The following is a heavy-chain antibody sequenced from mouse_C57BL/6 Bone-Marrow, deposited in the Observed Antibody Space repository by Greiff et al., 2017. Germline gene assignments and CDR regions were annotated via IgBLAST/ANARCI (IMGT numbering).Heavy chain of an antibody. V-gene: IGHV14-4*01. CDR1: GFNIKDDY. CDR2: ITPDNGDT. CDR3: TTVFITSVV. Sequence: EVQLQQSGAELVRPGASVKFSCTASGFNIKDDYMHWVKQRPEQGLEWIGCITPDNGDTEYASKFQGQATITADHSYNTAYLQLSSLTSEDNGVYYCTTVFITSVVGGQGTLVTVSA. J-gene: IGHJ3*01. D-gene: IGHD1-1*01.